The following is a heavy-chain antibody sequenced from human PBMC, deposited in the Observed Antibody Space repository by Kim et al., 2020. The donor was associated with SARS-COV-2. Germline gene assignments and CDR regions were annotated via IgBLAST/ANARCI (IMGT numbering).Heavy chain of an antibody. J-gene: IGHJ6*02. V-gene: IGHV3-9*01. CDR2: ISWNSGSI. Sequence: GGSLRLSCAASGFTFDDYAMHWVRQAPGKGLEWVSGISWNSGSIGYADSVKGRFTISRDNAKNSLYLQMNSLRAEDTALYYCAKDPPDGMDVWGQGTTVTVSS. CDR3: AKDPPDGMDV. CDR1: GFTFDDYA.